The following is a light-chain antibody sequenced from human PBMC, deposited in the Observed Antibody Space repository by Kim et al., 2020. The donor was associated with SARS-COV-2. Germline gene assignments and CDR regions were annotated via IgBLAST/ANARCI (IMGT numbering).Light chain of an antibody. CDR2: YDS. CDR1: NIGSKS. CDR3: QVWDSSSDHPGV. Sequence: SYELTQPPSVSVAPGKTARITCGGNNIGSKSVHWYQQKPGQAPVLVIYYDSDRPSGIPERFSGSNSGNTATLTISRVEAGDEADYYCQVWDSSSDHPGVFGGGTQLTFL. J-gene: IGLJ3*02. V-gene: IGLV3-21*04.